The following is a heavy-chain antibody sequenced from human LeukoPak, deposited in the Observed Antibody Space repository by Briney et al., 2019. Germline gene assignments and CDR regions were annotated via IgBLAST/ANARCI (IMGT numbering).Heavy chain of an antibody. V-gene: IGHV3-72*01. CDR1: GFTFSDYA. CDR3: AQFAKGG. D-gene: IGHD2-21*01. Sequence: GRSLRLSCVGSGFTFSDYAIHWVRQAPGKGLEWVGRIKHKAHSYTTEYAASVKGRLTISRDDSKSSLYLQMNSLKIEDTAVYYCAQFAKGGWGQGTLVTVSS. CDR2: IKHKAHSYTT. J-gene: IGHJ4*02.